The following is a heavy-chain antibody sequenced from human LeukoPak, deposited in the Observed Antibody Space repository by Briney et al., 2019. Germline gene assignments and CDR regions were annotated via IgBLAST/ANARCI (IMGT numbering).Heavy chain of an antibody. CDR2: IYYSGST. CDR1: GDSISSYY. J-gene: IGHJ5*02. CDR3: ARRPRAGWFDP. Sequence: SETLSLTCTVSGDSISSYYWGWIRQPPGKGLEWINSIYYSGSTYYNPSLKSRVTISVDTSKNQFSLKLSSVTAADTAVYYCARRPRAGWFDPWGQGTLVTVSS. V-gene: IGHV4-39*01.